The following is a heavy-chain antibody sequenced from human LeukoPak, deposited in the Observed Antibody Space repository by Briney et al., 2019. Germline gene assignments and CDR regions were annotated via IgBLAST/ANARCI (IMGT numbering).Heavy chain of an antibody. CDR2: IIPIFGTA. Sequence: GASVKVSCKASGGTFSSYAVSRVRQAPGQGLEWMGGIIPIFGTANYAQKFQGRVTITADESTSTAYMELSSLRSEDTAVYYCASPSQVVAAIKGAFDIWGQGTMVTVSS. CDR3: ASPSQVVAAIKGAFDI. D-gene: IGHD2-15*01. CDR1: GGTFSSYA. J-gene: IGHJ3*02. V-gene: IGHV1-69*13.